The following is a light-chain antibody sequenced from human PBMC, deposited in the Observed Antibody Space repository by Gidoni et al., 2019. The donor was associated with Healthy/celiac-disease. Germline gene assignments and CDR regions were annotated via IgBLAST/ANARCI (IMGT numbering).Light chain of an antibody. CDR3: QQYGSSPLT. J-gene: IGKJ3*01. V-gene: IGKV3-20*01. Sequence: IMLTPSPGTLSLSPGERATLSCRASQSVSSSYLAWYQQKPGQAPRLLIYGASSRATGIPTRFSGSGSGTDFTLTISRLEPEDFAVYYCQQYGSSPLTFGPGTKVDIK. CDR2: GAS. CDR1: QSVSSSY.